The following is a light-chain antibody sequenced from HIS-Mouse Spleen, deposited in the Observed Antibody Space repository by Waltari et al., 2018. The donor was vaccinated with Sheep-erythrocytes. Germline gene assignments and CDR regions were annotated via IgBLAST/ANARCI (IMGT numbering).Light chain of an antibody. V-gene: IGKV3-11*01. CDR2: DAS. Sequence: EIVLTQSXAXLXXSXXERATLSCRASQSVSSYLAWYQQKPGQAPRLLIYDASNRATGIPARFSGSGSGTDFTLTISSLEPEDFAVYYCQQRSNWYTFGQGTKLEIK. CDR3: QQRSNWYT. J-gene: IGKJ2*01. CDR1: QSVSSY.